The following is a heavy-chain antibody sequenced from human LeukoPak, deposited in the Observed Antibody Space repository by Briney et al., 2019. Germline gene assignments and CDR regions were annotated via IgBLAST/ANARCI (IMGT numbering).Heavy chain of an antibody. Sequence: PGGSLRLSCAASGFTFSSYATTWVRQAPGKGLEWVSGISVAAGSTYYADSVKGRFTIFRDNSKNTVYLQMNSLRAEDTAVYYCAKDLEMVTPDAFDIWGQGTMVTVSS. CDR3: AKDLEMVTPDAFDI. CDR2: ISVAAGST. CDR1: GFTFSSYA. D-gene: IGHD5-24*01. J-gene: IGHJ3*02. V-gene: IGHV3-23*01.